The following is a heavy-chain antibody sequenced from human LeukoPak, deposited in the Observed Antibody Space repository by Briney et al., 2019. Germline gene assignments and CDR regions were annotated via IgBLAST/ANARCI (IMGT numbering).Heavy chain of an antibody. Sequence: PGGSLRLSCAASGFTFSSYSMNWVRQAPGKGLEWVSYISSSNNAIYYADSVKGRVTISRDNAKNSLYLQMNSPRDEDTAVYYCAKDGFHGGEADYWGQGTLVTVSS. CDR2: ISSSNNAI. CDR1: GFTFSSYS. J-gene: IGHJ4*02. V-gene: IGHV3-48*02. CDR3: AKDGFHGGEADY.